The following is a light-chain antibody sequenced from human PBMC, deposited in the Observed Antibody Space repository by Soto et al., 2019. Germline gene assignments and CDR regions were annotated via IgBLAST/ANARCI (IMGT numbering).Light chain of an antibody. Sequence: EIVMTQSPATLSVSPGERATLSCRASQSVSSYLAWYQQKPGQAPRLLIYDVSNRATGIPARFSGSGSGTDFTLTISSLEPEDFAVYYCQHRYNWLITFGQGTRLEI. CDR3: QHRYNWLIT. CDR2: DVS. V-gene: IGKV3-11*01. CDR1: QSVSSY. J-gene: IGKJ5*01.